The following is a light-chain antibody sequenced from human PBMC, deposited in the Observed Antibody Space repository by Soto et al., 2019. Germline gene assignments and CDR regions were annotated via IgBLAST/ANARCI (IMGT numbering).Light chain of an antibody. CDR3: QQYNSYWT. CDR2: DAS. CDR1: QRINNW. Sequence: DIQMTQSPSTLAASAGDRVTITCRASQRINNWLAWYQQKPGKAPKLLISDASTLESGVPSRFSGSGSGTEFTLTISSLQPDDFATYYCQQYNSYWTFGQGTKVDIK. J-gene: IGKJ1*01. V-gene: IGKV1-5*01.